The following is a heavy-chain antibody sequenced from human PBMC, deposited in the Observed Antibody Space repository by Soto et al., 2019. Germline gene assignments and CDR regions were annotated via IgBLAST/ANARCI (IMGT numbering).Heavy chain of an antibody. D-gene: IGHD3-9*01. CDR3: ARSTLVIPRYLQH. J-gene: IGHJ1*01. Sequence: GGSLRLSCAGSGFTFSNFPLHWVRQAPGKGLEWVAVISFDGANKYYADSVKGRFVLYRDNSKNTVFLQLNSLRRDDTAIYYSARSTLVIPRYLQHWGQGAHGTVSS. CDR1: GFTFSNFP. V-gene: IGHV3-30*09. CDR2: ISFDGANK.